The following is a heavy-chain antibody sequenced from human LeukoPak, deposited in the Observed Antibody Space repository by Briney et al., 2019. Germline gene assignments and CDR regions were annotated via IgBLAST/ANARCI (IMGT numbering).Heavy chain of an antibody. Sequence: SETLSLTCAVYGGSFSGYYWSWIRQPPGKGLEWIGEINHSGSTNYNPSLKSRVTISVDTSKNQFSLKLSSVTAADTAVYYCARGPYYYYMDVWGKGTTVTVSS. CDR2: INHSGST. J-gene: IGHJ6*03. CDR3: ARGPYYYYMDV. V-gene: IGHV4-34*01. CDR1: GGSFSGYY.